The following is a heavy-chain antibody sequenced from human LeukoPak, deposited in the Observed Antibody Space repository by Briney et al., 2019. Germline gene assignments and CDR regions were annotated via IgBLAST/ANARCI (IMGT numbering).Heavy chain of an antibody. V-gene: IGHV4-30-4*08. Sequence: SQTLSLTCTVSGGSISSGDYYWSWIRQPPGKGLEWIGYIYYSGSTYYNPSLKSRVTISVDTSKNQFSLKLSSVTAADTAVYYCARDSERYDSSGSAFDYWGQGTLVTVSS. J-gene: IGHJ4*02. CDR1: GGSISSGDYY. CDR2: IYYSGST. CDR3: ARDSERYDSSGSAFDY. D-gene: IGHD3-22*01.